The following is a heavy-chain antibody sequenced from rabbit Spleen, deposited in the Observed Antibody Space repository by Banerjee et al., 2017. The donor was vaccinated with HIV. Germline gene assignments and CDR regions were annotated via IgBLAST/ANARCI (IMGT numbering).Heavy chain of an antibody. CDR3: ARNYVNAFDP. CDR2: IDTSDGDT. CDR1: GFSFSSNW. J-gene: IGHJ2*01. D-gene: IGHD1-1*01. V-gene: IGHV1S45*01. Sequence: LAVSGGGLVKPGGTLTLTCTVSGFSFSSNWICWVRQAPGKGFEWIACIDTSDGDTDYANWPKGRFTISKASSTTVTLQMTSLTAADTATYFCARNYVNAFDPWGPGTLVTVS.